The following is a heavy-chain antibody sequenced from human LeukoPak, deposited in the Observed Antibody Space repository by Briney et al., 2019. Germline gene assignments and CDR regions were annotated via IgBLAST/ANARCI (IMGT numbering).Heavy chain of an antibody. CDR1: GFTFSNYA. Sequence: GGSLRLSCAASGFTFSNYAMSWVRQAPGEGLEWVSAFSGSGGSTYYADSVKGRFTISRDNSKNTLYLQMNSLRAGDTAVYYCATSGLSRFGFWGQGTLVTVSS. D-gene: IGHD2/OR15-2a*01. CDR2: FSGSGGST. V-gene: IGHV3-23*01. J-gene: IGHJ4*02. CDR3: ATSGLSRFGF.